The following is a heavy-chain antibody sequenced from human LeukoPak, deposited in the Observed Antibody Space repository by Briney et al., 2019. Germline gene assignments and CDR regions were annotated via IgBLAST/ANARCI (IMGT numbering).Heavy chain of an antibody. V-gene: IGHV1-18*04. J-gene: IGHJ4*02. CDR3: ARGALPVYYYDSSGYYFDY. D-gene: IGHD3-22*01. CDR2: ISGYNGNT. Sequence: ASVKVSCKASGYTFTSYYMHWVRQAPGQGLEWMGWISGYNGNTNYAQKLQGRVTMTTDTSTSTAYMELRSLRSDDTAVYYCARGALPVYYYDSSGYYFDYWGQGTLVIVSS. CDR1: GYTFTSYY.